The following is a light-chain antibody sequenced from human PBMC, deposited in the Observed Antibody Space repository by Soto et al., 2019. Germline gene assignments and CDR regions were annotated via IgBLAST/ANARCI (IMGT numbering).Light chain of an antibody. CDR3: QQYHNWPPLT. CDR1: QSISSK. V-gene: IGKV3-15*01. Sequence: EIVMTQSPATLSVSPGERATLSCRASQSISSKLAWYQQKLGQAPRLLIYGVSTRATGIPARFSGSGSGTEFTLTISSLQSEDFAVYYCQQYHNWPPLTFGGGTTLEMK. J-gene: IGKJ4*01. CDR2: GVS.